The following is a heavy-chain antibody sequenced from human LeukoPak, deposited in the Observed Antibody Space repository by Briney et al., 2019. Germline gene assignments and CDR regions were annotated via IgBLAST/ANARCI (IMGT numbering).Heavy chain of an antibody. CDR1: AYTFTGYY. CDR3: ASPDYYGSGSYRFDP. J-gene: IGHJ5*02. CDR2: INPNNGAT. V-gene: IGHV1-2*02. D-gene: IGHD3-10*01. Sequence: ASVTVSCKASAYTFTGYYMHWVRQAPGQGLEWMGWINPNNGATKYAQKFQGRFTMTSDTSISTAYMQLSSLTSDDTAVYYCASPDYYGSGSYRFDPWGQGTMVTVSS.